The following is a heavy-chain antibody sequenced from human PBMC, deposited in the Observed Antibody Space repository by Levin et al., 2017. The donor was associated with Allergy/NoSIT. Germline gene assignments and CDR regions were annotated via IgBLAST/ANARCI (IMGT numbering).Heavy chain of an antibody. Sequence: GESLKISCAASGFTVSTNYMSWVRQAPGKGLEWVSVIYSGSTTYYADSVKGRFTISRDNSKNTLYLQMNSLRAEDTAVYYCARLGELVRTYPIWGQGTMVTVSS. CDR1: GFTVSTNY. CDR3: ARLGELVRTYPI. V-gene: IGHV3-53*01. J-gene: IGHJ3*02. D-gene: IGHD3-10*01. CDR2: IYSGSTT.